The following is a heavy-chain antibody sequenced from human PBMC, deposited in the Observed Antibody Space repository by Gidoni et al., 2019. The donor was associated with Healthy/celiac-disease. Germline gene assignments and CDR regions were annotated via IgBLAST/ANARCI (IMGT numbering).Heavy chain of an antibody. V-gene: IGHV3-21*01. Sequence: EVQLVESGGGLVKPGGSLRLSCAASGFTFSSYSMNWVRQAPGKGLEWVSSISSSSSYIYYADSVKGRFTISRDNAKNSLYLQMNSLRAEDTAVYYCARAPSGIAAAGTYQHWGQGTLVTVSS. CDR3: ARAPSGIAAAGTYQH. CDR2: ISSSSSYI. D-gene: IGHD6-13*01. J-gene: IGHJ1*01. CDR1: GFTFSSYS.